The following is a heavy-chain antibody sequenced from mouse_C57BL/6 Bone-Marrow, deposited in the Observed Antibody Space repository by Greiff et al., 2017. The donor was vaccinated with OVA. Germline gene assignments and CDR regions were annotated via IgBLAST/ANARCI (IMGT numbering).Heavy chain of an antibody. CDR1: GFTFSDYG. CDR3: ARRTDYWYFDV. Sequence: VKLVESGGGLVKPGGSLKLSCAASGFTFSDYGMHWVRQAPEKGLEWVAYISSGSSTIYYADTVKGRFTISRDNAKNTLFLQMTSLRSEDTAMYYCARRTDYWYFDVWGTGTTVTVSS. CDR2: ISSGSSTI. J-gene: IGHJ1*03. V-gene: IGHV5-17*01.